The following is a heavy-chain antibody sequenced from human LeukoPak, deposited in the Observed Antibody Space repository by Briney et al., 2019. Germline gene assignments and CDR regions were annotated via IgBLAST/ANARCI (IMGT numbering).Heavy chain of an antibody. Sequence: PSETLSLTCDVSGVSFSTYYWSWIRQSPEKGLEWIGEVNHSGYTNYNPSLKGRVTISVDTSRNQFSLKLSSVTAADTAVYYCARQLYGSDYWGQGTLVTVSS. CDR2: VNHSGYT. V-gene: IGHV4-34*01. CDR1: GVSFSTYY. D-gene: IGHD4-17*01. J-gene: IGHJ4*02. CDR3: ARQLYGSDY.